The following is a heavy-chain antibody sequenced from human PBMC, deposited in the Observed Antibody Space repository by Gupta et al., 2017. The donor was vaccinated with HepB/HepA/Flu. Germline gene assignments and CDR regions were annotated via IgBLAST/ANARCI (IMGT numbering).Heavy chain of an antibody. Sequence: QVQLQESGPGLVKPSQTLSLTCTVSGGSISSGCYYWSWIRQHPGKGLEWIGYIYYSGSTYYNPSLKSRVTISVDTSKNQFSLKLSSVTAADTAVYYCARVVPAAFYNWFDPGGQGTLVTVSS. CDR3: ARVVPAAFYNWFDP. V-gene: IGHV4-31*03. D-gene: IGHD2-2*01. CDR1: GGSISSGCYY. CDR2: IYYSGST. J-gene: IGHJ5*02.